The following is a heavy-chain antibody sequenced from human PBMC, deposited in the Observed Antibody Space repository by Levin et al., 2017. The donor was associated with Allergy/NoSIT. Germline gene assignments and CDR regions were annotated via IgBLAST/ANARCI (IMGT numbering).Heavy chain of an antibody. CDR1: GYSFTSYW. CDR3: ARRDSDGSNSFDD. CDR2: IFPSDSDT. Sequence: PGGSLRLSCQASGYSFTSYWFGWVRQRPGKGLEWMGLIFPSDSDTRVSPSFQGQIIMSVDKSINTAYLQWSSLKASDSAMYYCARRDSDGSNSFDDWGQGTLVTVSS. V-gene: IGHV5-51*01. D-gene: IGHD4-23*01. J-gene: IGHJ4*02.